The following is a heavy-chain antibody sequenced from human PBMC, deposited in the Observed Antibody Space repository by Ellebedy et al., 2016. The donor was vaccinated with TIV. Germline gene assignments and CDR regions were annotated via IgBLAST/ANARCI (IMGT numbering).Heavy chain of an antibody. J-gene: IGHJ4*02. CDR2: IYHTGDA. V-gene: IGHV4-39*01. Sequence: SETLSLTCSVSGGGISGSGHYGGWVRQSPGKGLEWIGNIYHTGDAYYNLSLKSRVTISLDMSENQFSLRLRSVTAADTAMYYCVSSVEMATRFDYWGRGTQVTVSS. D-gene: IGHD5-24*01. CDR1: GGGISGSGHY. CDR3: VSSVEMATRFDY.